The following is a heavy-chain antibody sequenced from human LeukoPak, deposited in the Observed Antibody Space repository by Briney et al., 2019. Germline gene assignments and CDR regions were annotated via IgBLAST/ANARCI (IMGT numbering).Heavy chain of an antibody. V-gene: IGHV3-30-3*01. J-gene: IGHJ4*02. CDR1: GFTFCSYT. CDR3: ARPRADSGGKYYFDY. CDR2: ISHDGGGI. Sequence: GGSLRLSCAASGFTFCSYTMHWVRQAPGKGLEWVAVISHDGGGIVYANSVKGRFTISRDNSKNTLYLQMNSLRAEDTAVYHCARPRADSGGKYYFDYWGQGTLVTVSS. D-gene: IGHD2-15*01.